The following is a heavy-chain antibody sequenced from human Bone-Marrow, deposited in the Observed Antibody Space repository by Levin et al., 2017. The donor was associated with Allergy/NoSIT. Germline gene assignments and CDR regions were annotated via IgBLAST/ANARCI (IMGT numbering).Heavy chain of an antibody. Sequence: SVKVSCKASGGTFNNYAISWVRQAPGHGLEWMGGIIPVFPKTIYAQTFQDRVTITADKTTSTAYMELSGLKLDDTAIYFCARGLRGATTGPFDFWGQGTLVTVSS. D-gene: IGHD1-26*01. CDR3: ARGLRGATTGPFDF. CDR1: GGTFNNYA. CDR2: IIPVFPKT. J-gene: IGHJ4*02. V-gene: IGHV1-69*06.